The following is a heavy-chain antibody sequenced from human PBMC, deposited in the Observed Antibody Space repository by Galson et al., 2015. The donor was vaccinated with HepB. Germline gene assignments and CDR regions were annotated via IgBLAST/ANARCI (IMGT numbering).Heavy chain of an antibody. D-gene: IGHD6-6*01. CDR3: ARPPYSTSSGGSGGY. J-gene: IGHJ4*02. CDR1: GFSFRAHW. V-gene: IGHV3-7*03. Sequence: SLRLSCATSGFSFRAHWMNWVLQAPGKGPEWVANIKEDGSEKYYVGSVKGRFTISRDNAKKSLYLQMNSLRAEDTAIYYCARPPYSTSSGGSGGYWGQGTLVTVSS. CDR2: IKEDGSEK.